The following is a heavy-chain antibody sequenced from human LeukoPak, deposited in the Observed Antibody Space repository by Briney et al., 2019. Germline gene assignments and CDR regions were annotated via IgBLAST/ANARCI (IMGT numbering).Heavy chain of an antibody. V-gene: IGHV3-7*01. CDR1: GFTFSSYW. Sequence: GGSLRLSCAASGFTFSSYWMSWVRQAPGKGLEWVANIKQDGSEKYYVDSVKGRFTISRDNAKNSLYLQMNSLRAEDTVVYYCARSLYPSGSFFDYWSQGTLVTVSS. D-gene: IGHD6-13*01. CDR3: ARSLYPSGSFFDY. CDR2: IKQDGSEK. J-gene: IGHJ4*02.